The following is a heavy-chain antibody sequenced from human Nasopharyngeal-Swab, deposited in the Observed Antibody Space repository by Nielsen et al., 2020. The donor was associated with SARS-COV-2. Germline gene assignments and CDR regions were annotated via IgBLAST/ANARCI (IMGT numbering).Heavy chain of an antibody. D-gene: IGHD3-10*01. V-gene: IGHV3-23*01. Sequence: WIRQPPGKGLEWVSSMSGSGRSTYFADSVKGRFTIPRDNSKDTLHLQMNSLRAEDTAVYYCAKSMVRGVIMKTGSYMDVWGKGTTVTVSS. CDR2: MSGSGRST. CDR3: AKSMVRGVIMKTGSYMDV. J-gene: IGHJ6*03.